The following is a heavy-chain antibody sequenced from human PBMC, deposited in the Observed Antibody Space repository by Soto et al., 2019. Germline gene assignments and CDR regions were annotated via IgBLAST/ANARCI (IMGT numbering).Heavy chain of an antibody. CDR3: ARFPEERGSSWYYGMDV. CDR2: IYPGDSDT. Sequence: EVQLVQSGAEVKKPGESLKISCKGSGYSFTSYWIGWVRQMPGKGLEWMGIIYPGDSDTRYSPSFQGQVTISADKSISTAYLQWSSLKASDTAMYYCARFPEERGSSWYYGMDVWGQGTTVTVSS. CDR1: GYSFTSYW. D-gene: IGHD6-13*01. V-gene: IGHV5-51*01. J-gene: IGHJ6*02.